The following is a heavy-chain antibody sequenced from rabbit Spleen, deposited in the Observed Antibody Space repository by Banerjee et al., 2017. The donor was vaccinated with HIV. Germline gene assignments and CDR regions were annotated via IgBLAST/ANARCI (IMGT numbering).Heavy chain of an antibody. CDR1: GVSFSEFSFNGGYD. Sequence: QEQLVESGGDLVKPGASLTLTCIASGVSFSEFSFNGGYDMCWVRQAPGKGLEWIACIYAGSSDSSYSATWAKGRFTISKPSSTTVTLQMTSLTVADTATYFCARDAGTSFSTYGMDLWGPGTLVTVS. D-gene: IGHD8-1*01. J-gene: IGHJ6*01. CDR2: IYAGSSDSS. V-gene: IGHV1S45*01. CDR3: ARDAGTSFSTYGMDL.